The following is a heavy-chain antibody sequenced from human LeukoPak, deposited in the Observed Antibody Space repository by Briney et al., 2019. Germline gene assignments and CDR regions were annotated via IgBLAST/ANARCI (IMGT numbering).Heavy chain of an antibody. V-gene: IGHV1-24*01. CDR3: ATVVIAVAGNHYFDY. CDR1: GYTLTEFS. Sequence: ASVKVSCKVSGYTLTEFSMHWVRQAPGKGLEWTGGFDPEDGETIYAQKFQGRVTMTEDTSTDTAYMELSSLRSEDTAVYYCATVVIAVAGNHYFDYWGQGTLVTVSS. CDR2: FDPEDGET. D-gene: IGHD6-19*01. J-gene: IGHJ4*02.